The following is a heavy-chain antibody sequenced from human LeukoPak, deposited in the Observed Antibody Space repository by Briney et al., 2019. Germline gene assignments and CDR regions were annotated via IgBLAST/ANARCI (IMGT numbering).Heavy chain of an antibody. Sequence: ASVKVSCKASGYTFTGYYMHWVRQATGQGLEWMGWMNPNSGNTGYAQKFQGRVTITRNTSISTAYMELSSLRSEDTAVYYCARGVNSGSNDYYYYMDVWGKGTTVTVSS. CDR2: MNPNSGNT. D-gene: IGHD2-8*01. V-gene: IGHV1-8*03. J-gene: IGHJ6*03. CDR1: GYTFTGYY. CDR3: ARGVNSGSNDYYYYMDV.